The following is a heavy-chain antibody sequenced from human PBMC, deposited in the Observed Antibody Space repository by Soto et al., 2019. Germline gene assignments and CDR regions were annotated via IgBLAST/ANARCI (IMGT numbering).Heavy chain of an antibody. CDR1: GGSFSGYY. CDR2: INHSGST. D-gene: IGHD6-6*01. CDR3: ARGLYSSSSPDY. J-gene: IGHJ4*02. V-gene: IGHV4-34*01. Sequence: PSETLSLTCAVYGGSFSGYYWSWIRQPPGKGLEWIGEINHSGSTNYNPSLKSRVTISVDTSKNQFSLKLSSVTAADTAVYYCARGLYSSSSPDYGGQEPLVTVSS.